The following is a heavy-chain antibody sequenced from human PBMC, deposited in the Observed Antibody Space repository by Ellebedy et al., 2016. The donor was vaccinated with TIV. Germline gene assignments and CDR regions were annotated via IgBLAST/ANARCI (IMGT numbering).Heavy chain of an antibody. CDR2: ISYDGSNK. D-gene: IGHD1-26*01. V-gene: IGHV3-30*18. CDR1: GFTFSSYS. Sequence: GGSLRLSCAASGFTFSSYSMHWVRQAPGKGLEWVAVISYDGSNKYYADSVKGRFTISRDNSKDTLYLQMNSLRAEDTAVYYCAKDLGRWELLSPFDYWGQGTLVTVSS. CDR3: AKDLGRWELLSPFDY. J-gene: IGHJ4*02.